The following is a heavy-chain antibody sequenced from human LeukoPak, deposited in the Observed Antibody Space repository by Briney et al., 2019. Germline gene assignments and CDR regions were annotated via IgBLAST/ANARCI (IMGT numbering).Heavy chain of an antibody. Sequence: ASVKVSCKASGYTFTSYDINWVRQATGQGLEWMGWMNPNSGNTGYAQKFQGRVTMTRNTSISTAYMELSSLRSEDTAVYYCARGVGREDYYGSGSLQPYYYYGMDVWGQGTTVTVSS. D-gene: IGHD3-10*01. CDR2: MNPNSGNT. CDR3: ARGVGREDYYGSGSLQPYYYYGMDV. V-gene: IGHV1-8*01. J-gene: IGHJ6*02. CDR1: GYTFTSYD.